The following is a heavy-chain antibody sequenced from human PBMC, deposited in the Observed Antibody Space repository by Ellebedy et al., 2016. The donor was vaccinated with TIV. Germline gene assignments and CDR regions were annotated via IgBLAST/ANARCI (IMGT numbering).Heavy chain of an antibody. V-gene: IGHV1-69*04. CDR2: IIPILGIG. CDR1: GGTFSSYA. Sequence: AASVKVSCKASGGTFSSYAISWVRQAPGQGLEWMGRIIPILGIGNYAQKFQGRVTITADKSTSTAYMELSSLRSDDTAVYYCASDLKRAFDPWGQGTLVTVSS. J-gene: IGHJ5*02. CDR3: ASDLKRAFDP.